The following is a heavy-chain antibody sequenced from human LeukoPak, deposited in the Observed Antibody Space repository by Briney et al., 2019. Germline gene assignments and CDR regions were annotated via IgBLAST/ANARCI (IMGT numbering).Heavy chain of an antibody. CDR3: ARDGTFGVVMLLDY. D-gene: IGHD3-3*02. CDR1: GFTFSSYG. J-gene: IGHJ4*02. V-gene: IGHV3-33*01. CDR2: IWYDGSNK. Sequence: GSLRLSCAASGFTFSSYGMHWVRQAPGKGLEWVAVIWYDGSNKCYADSVKGRFTISRDNSKNTLYLQMNSLRAEDTAVYYCARDGTFGVVMLLDYWGQGTLVTVSS.